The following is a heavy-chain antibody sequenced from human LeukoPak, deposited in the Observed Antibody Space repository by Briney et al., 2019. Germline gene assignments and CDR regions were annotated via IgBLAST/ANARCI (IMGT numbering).Heavy chain of an antibody. Sequence: GGSLRLSCAASGLPFESYSMTWVRQAPGKGLEWVSTISRTSNYIYTADSLKGRFTTSRDNAEKSLFLQMTSVKDDDTAVYYCVTKASVSGVKRYWGQGTLVTVSS. V-gene: IGHV3-21*01. CDR2: ISRTSNYI. CDR1: GLPFESYS. D-gene: IGHD3-10*01. CDR3: VTKASVSGVKRY. J-gene: IGHJ4*02.